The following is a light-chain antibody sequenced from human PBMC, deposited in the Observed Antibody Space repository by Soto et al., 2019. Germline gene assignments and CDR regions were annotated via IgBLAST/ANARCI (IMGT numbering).Light chain of an antibody. CDR1: SSNIANNY. V-gene: IGLV1-51*01. J-gene: IGLJ3*02. CDR2: DNN. CDR3: ATWDSSLSAVV. Sequence: QSVLTQPPSVSAAPGQKVTISCSGSSSNIANNYVSWYQQVPGTAPKLLIYDNNKRPSGIPDRFSGSKSGTSATLGITGLQTGDEADYYCATWDSSLSAVVFGGGTKLTVL.